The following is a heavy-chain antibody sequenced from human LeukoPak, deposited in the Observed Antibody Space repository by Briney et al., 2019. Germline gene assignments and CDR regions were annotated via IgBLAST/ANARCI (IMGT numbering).Heavy chain of an antibody. CDR3: ARDIDGSGRHTFDY. J-gene: IGHJ4*02. Sequence: SVRVSCAASGVTFSSYAISWVRRAPGQGLEWLRGIIPIFVTANYAQKFQGRVTITTDESPSTAYMELSSLRSEDTAVSYCARDIDGSGRHTFDYWAQGTLHSVSS. CDR1: GVTFSSYA. CDR2: IIPIFVTA. V-gene: IGHV1-69*05. D-gene: IGHD3-10*01.